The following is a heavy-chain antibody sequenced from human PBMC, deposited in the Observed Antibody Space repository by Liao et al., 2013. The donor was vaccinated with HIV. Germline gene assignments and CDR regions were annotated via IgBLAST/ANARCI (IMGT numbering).Heavy chain of an antibody. V-gene: IGHV4-39*07. CDR2: VYFTGST. J-gene: IGHJ5*02. CDR1: GDSISSNTYY. D-gene: IGHD6-13*01. CDR3: ARGAYSSSWYNWFDP. Sequence: QLQLQESGPGLVKPSETLSLTCTVSGDSISSNTYYWGWIRQPPGKGLEWIGSVYFTGSTNYNPSLKSRVTISVDTSKNQFSLKLSSVTAADTAVYYCARGAYSSSWYNWFDPWGQGTLVTVSS.